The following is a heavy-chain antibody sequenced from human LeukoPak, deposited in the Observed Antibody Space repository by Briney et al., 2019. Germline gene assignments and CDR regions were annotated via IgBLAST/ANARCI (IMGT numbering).Heavy chain of an antibody. CDR2: ISTYNGNT. D-gene: IGHD4-17*01. CDR1: GYTFNTYG. J-gene: IGHJ4*02. V-gene: IGHV1-18*01. Sequence: GASVKVSCKPSGYTFNTYGITWVRQAPGQGLEWMGWISTYNGNTNYAQKLQGRVTMTTDTSTSTAYMELRSLISDDAAVYYCARGDDYGDYWGLYWGQGTLVTVSS. CDR3: ARGDDYGDYWGLY.